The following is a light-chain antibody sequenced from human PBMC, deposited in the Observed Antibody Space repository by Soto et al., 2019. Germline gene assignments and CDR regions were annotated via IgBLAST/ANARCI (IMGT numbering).Light chain of an antibody. CDR2: AAS. Sequence: DMQMTQSPSSLSASVGDRVTIICRASQSISSYLNWYQQKPGKVPKLLIYAASSLQSGVPSRFSGSGSGTDFTLTISSLQPDDFATYYCQHSYSTPRTFGQGTKVDIK. CDR1: QSISSY. J-gene: IGKJ1*01. V-gene: IGKV1-39*01. CDR3: QHSYSTPRT.